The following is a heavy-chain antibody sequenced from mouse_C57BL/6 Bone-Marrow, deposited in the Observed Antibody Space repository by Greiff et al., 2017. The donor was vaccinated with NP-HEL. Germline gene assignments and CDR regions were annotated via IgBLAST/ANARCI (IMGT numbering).Heavy chain of an antibody. CDR2: IYPGNSAT. V-gene: IGHV1-5*01. D-gene: IGHD1-1*01. Sequence: EVKLVESGTVLARPGASVKMSCTTSGYTFTSYWMHWVQQRPGQGLEWIADIYPGNSATCYNQKFKGKAKLTTVTSASTAYMELSSLTNENSAVYYCTRLGLYCGSGYGDWDLDDWGTGTTVTVSS. CDR3: TRLGLYCGSGYGDWDLDD. J-gene: IGHJ1*03. CDR1: GYTFTSYW.